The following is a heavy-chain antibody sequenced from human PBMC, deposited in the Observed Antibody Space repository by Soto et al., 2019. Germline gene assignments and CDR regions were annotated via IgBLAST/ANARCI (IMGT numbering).Heavy chain of an antibody. CDR1: WGTCRSYA. J-gene: IGHJ3*02. D-gene: IGHD3-3*01. Sequence: RGSCKAVWGTCRSYAISWVREGTGKGLEWMEGIIPIFGTANYAQKFQRTVPITADESTSTAYMELSSLRSEDTAVYYCARSDPEEESGQDAFDIWGQGTMVTVSS. CDR2: IIPIFGTA. V-gene: IGHV1-69*01. CDR3: ARSDPEEESGQDAFDI.